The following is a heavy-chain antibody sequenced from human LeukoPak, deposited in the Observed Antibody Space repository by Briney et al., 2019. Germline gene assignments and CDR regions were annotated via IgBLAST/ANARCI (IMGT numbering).Heavy chain of an antibody. CDR2: IYYSGST. J-gene: IGHJ3*02. V-gene: IGHV4-39*01. CDR3: ATGATPEGAFDI. Sequence: LSETLSLTCAVYGVSFSGYYWGWIRQPPGKGLEWIGSIYYSGSTYYNPSLKSRVTISVDTSKNQFSLKLSSVTAADTAVYYCATGATPEGAFDIWGQGTMVTVSS. CDR1: GVSFSGYY. D-gene: IGHD2-15*01.